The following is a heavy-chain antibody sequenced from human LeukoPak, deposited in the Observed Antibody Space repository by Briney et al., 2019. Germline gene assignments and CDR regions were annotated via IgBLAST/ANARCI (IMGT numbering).Heavy chain of an antibody. Sequence: PGGSLRLSCAASGFTFSSYSMNWVRQAPGKGLEWVSSISSSSSYIYYADSVKGRFTISRDNAKNSLFLQMISLRVEDTAVYYCTRDRAYKTFDYWGQGALVTVSS. CDR2: ISSSSSYI. V-gene: IGHV3-21*01. J-gene: IGHJ4*02. CDR3: TRDRAYKTFDY. D-gene: IGHD3-16*01. CDR1: GFTFSSYS.